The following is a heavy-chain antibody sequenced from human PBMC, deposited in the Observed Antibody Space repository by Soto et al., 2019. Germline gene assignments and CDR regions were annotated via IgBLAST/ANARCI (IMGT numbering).Heavy chain of an antibody. Sequence: SETLSLTCTVSGGSISNYYWILLRQPQGKGLEWIGYIYYSGSTNYNPSLKSRVTISVDTSKNQFSLKLSSVTAADTAVYYCARWVLKGDDSSGYYYGIFDYWGQGTLVTVSS. CDR3: ARWVLKGDDSSGYYYGIFDY. J-gene: IGHJ4*02. CDR1: GGSISNYY. D-gene: IGHD3-22*01. CDR2: IYYSGST. V-gene: IGHV4-59*01.